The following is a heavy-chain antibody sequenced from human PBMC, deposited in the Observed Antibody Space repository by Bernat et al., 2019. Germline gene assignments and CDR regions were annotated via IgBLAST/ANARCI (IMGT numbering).Heavy chain of an antibody. D-gene: IGHD3-22*01. CDR3: ARDTYYYDSRNHGMDV. CDR1: GFTFSSYS. CDR2: ISSSSSYI. V-gene: IGHV3-21*01. Sequence: EVQLVESGGGLVKPGGSLRLSCAASGFTFSSYSMNWVRQAPGKGLEWVSSISSSSSYIYYADSVKGRFTISRDNAKNSLYLQMNSLRAEDTAVYYCARDTYYYDSRNHGMDVWGQGTTVTVSS. J-gene: IGHJ6*02.